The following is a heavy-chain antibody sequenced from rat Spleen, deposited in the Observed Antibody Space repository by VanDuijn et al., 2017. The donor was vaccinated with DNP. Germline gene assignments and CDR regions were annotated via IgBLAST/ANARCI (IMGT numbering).Heavy chain of an antibody. Sequence: EVQLVESGGGLVQPGRSLKLSCATSGFTFGDYYMSWVRQAPTGGLEWVASISPSGGSTYYRDSVKGRFTISRDNGKSTLYLQMNSLRSEDMATYYCVSPDYYDGSYPFFWGPGTMVTVSS. CDR3: VSPDYYDGSYPFF. CDR1: GFTFGDYY. D-gene: IGHD1-12*02. CDR2: ISPSGGST. V-gene: IGHV5-25*01. J-gene: IGHJ1*01.